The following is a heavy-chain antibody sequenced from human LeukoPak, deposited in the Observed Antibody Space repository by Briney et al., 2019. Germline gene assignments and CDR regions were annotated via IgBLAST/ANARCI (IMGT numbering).Heavy chain of an antibody. V-gene: IGHV4-4*07. CDR2: ISTSGNT. CDR1: GGSISSYY. Sequence: SETLSLTCTVSGGSISSYYWTWIRQPAGKGLEWIGLISTSGNTNYTPSLKSRVTMSVDTSRNQFSLKLTSVTAADAAVYYCARGEGNYFDYWGQGALVTVSS. J-gene: IGHJ4*02. CDR3: ARGEGNYFDY.